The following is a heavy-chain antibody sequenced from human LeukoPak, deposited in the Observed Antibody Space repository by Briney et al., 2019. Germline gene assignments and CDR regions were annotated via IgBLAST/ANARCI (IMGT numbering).Heavy chain of an antibody. J-gene: IGHJ6*02. CDR3: ARTTATTYYYYGMDV. V-gene: IGHV4-59*01. D-gene: IGHD4-17*01. CDR1: GGSFSSYY. Sequence: SETLSLTCAVYGGSFSSYYWSWIRQPPEKGLEWIGYIYYSGSTNYNPSLKSRVTISVDTSKNQFSLKLSSVTAADTAVYYCARTTATTYYYYGMDVWGQGTTVTVSS. CDR2: IYYSGST.